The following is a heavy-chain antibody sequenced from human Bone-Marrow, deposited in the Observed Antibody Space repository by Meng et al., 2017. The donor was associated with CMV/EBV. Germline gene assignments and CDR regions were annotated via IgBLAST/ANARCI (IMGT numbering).Heavy chain of an antibody. CDR1: GYTLTSYG. CDR3: ARDSFTTIGVVPIDY. CDR2: ISTYDGDT. D-gene: IGHD3-3*01. J-gene: IGHJ4*02. Sequence: ASVKVSCKTSGYTLTSYGITWVRQAPGEGLQWMGWISTYDGDTNYAQKFQGRVTMTKDTSTTTAYMELRRLTSDDTAVYYCARDSFTTIGVVPIDYWGQGTLVTVSS. V-gene: IGHV1-18*01.